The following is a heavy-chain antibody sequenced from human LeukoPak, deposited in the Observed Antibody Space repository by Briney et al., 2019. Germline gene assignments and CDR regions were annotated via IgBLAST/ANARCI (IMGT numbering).Heavy chain of an antibody. V-gene: IGHV4-34*01. CDR2: INHSGST. CDR3: ARGRYDFWSGYSPSGWFDP. J-gene: IGHJ5*02. Sequence: PSETLSLTCAVYGGSFSGYYWSWIRQPPGKGLEWIGEINHSGSTNYNPSLKSRVTISVDTSKNQFSLKLSPVTAADTAVHYCARGRYDFWSGYSPSGWFDPWGQGTLVTVSS. CDR1: GGSFSGYY. D-gene: IGHD3-3*01.